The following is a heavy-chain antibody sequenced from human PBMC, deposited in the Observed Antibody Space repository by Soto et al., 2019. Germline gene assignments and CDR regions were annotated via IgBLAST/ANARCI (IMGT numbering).Heavy chain of an antibody. CDR1: GFTFSTYD. J-gene: IGHJ4*02. V-gene: IGHV3-23*01. CDR3: VKGACLDY. CDR2: IIGSTGST. Sequence: EVQLLESGGGLVQPGGSLRLSCAASGFTFSTYDMSWARQAPGQGLEWVSTIIGSTGSTFYADSVQGRFTISRDNSKNTLYLQTSGLRAEDTALYDCVKGACLDYWGQGNLVTVAS.